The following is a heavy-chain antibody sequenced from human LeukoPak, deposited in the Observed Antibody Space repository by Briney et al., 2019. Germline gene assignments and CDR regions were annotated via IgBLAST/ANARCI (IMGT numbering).Heavy chain of an antibody. V-gene: IGHV3-30*04. D-gene: IGHD3-16*02. CDR1: GFTFSSYA. CDR2: ISYDGTNK. Sequence: PGGSLRLSCAASGFTFSSYAMHWVRQAPGKGLEWVAVISYDGTNKYYEDSVKGRFTLSRDNSKNTLYLQMNSLRAEDTAVYYCARPKTDLKGELSSPLDYWGQGTLVTVSS. CDR3: ARPKTDLKGELSSPLDY. J-gene: IGHJ4*02.